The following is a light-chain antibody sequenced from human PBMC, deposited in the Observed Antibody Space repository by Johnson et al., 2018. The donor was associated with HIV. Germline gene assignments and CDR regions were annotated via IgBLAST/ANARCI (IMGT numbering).Light chain of an antibody. CDR1: SSNIDNDY. Sequence: QSVLTQPPSVSAAPGQKVTISCSGASSNIDNDYVSWYQQIPGTAPKLLIYDNNKRPSGIPDRFSGSKSGSSATLDITGLQTGDEADYYCGTWDSSLGAWVFGTGTKVTVL. J-gene: IGLJ1*01. CDR2: DNN. CDR3: GTWDSSLGAWV. V-gene: IGLV1-51*01.